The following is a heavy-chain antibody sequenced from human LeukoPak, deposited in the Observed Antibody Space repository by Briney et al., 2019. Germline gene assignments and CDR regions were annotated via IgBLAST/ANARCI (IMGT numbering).Heavy chain of an antibody. V-gene: IGHV3-21*01. CDR2: ISTSSSYI. D-gene: IGHD2-2*01. CDR1: GFTFSSYS. J-gene: IGHJ4*02. CDR3: ARAPDFVVLPASDS. Sequence: GGSLRLSCAASGFTFSSYSMNWVRQAPGKGLEWVSSISTSSSYIHYADSVKGRFTISRDNAKNSLHLQMNSLRAEDTAVYYCARAPDFVVLPASDSWGQGTLVTVSS.